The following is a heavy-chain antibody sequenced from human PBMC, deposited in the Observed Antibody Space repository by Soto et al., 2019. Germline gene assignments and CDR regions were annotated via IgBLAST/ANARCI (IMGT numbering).Heavy chain of an antibody. J-gene: IGHJ4*02. D-gene: IGHD2-2*01. CDR2: INHSGST. V-gene: IGHV4-34*01. Sequence: PSETLSLTCAVYGWSFRWYYWNWIRQPPGKGLEWIGEINHSGSTNYNPSLKSRVTISVDTSKNQFSLKLSSVTAADTVVYYCARGRFLRSIVVVPVFDYWGQGTLVTVTS. CDR1: GWSFRWYY. CDR3: ARGRFLRSIVVVPVFDY.